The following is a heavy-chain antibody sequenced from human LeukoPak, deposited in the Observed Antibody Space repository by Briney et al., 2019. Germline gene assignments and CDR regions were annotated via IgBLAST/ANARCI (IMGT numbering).Heavy chain of an antibody. J-gene: IGHJ6*02. V-gene: IGHV3-30*18. CDR2: VSYDGSNK. CDR1: GFTFSSYG. D-gene: IGHD2-2*01. CDR3: AERMGYHVVPAAGGYYGMDV. Sequence: PGGSLRLSCAASGFTFSSYGMHWVRQAPGKGLEWVAVVSYDGSNKYYADSVKGRFTISRDNSKNTLYLQMNSLRAEDTAVYYCAERMGYHVVPAAGGYYGMDVWGQGTTVTVSS.